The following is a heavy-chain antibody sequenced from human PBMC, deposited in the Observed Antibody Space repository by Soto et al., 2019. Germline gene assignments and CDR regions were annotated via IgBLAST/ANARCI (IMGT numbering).Heavy chain of an antibody. V-gene: IGHV4-4*02. CDR1: GGSISSSNW. J-gene: IGHJ4*02. D-gene: IGHD2-21*01. CDR2: IYHSGRT. Sequence: SETLSLTCAVSGGSISSSNWWSFVRQPPGKGLEWIGEIYHSGRTNYNPSLKSRVTISVDKSKNQFSLKLSSVTAADTAVYYCARGGRWGWSGRFDYWGQGTLVTVSS. CDR3: ARGGRWGWSGRFDY.